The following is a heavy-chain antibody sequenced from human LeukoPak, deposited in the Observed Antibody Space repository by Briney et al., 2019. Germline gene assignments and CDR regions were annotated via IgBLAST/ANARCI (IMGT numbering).Heavy chain of an antibody. Sequence: SETLSLTCTVSGGSISSGSYYWSWIRQPAGKGLEWIGRIYTSGSTNYNPSLKSRVTISVDTSKNQFSLKLSSVTAADTAVYYCARRHVEMATIPFDYWGQGTLVTVSS. CDR2: IYTSGST. CDR3: ARRHVEMATIPFDY. CDR1: GGSISSGSYY. V-gene: IGHV4-61*02. D-gene: IGHD5-24*01. J-gene: IGHJ4*02.